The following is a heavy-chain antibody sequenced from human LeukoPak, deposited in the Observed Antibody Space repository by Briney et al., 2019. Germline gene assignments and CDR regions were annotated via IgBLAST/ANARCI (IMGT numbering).Heavy chain of an antibody. D-gene: IGHD3-10*01. J-gene: IGHJ3*02. CDR3: ARPFLPYYYGSGSYGGMDDAFDI. CDR1: GGSFSGYY. V-gene: IGHV4-34*01. Sequence: SETLSLTCAVYGGSFSGYYWSWIRQPPGKGLEWIGEINHSGSTNYNPSLRSRVTISIDTSKNQFSLKLSSVTAADTALYYCARPFLPYYYGSGSYGGMDDAFDIWGQGTMVTVSS. CDR2: INHSGST.